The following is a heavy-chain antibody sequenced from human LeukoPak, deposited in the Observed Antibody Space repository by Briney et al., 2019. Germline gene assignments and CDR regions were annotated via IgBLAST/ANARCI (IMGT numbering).Heavy chain of an antibody. CDR2: IWSDGSNQ. J-gene: IGHJ4*02. V-gene: IGHV3-33*06. CDR1: GFTFSSSG. D-gene: IGHD3-22*01. CDR3: AKVGRSSTYYSGIDY. Sequence: GGSLRLSCAASGFTFSSSGMHWVRQAPGKGLEWVAVIWSDGSNQYYANSVKGRFTISRENSNNTLYLQMSSLRAEDTAVYYCAKVGRSSTYYSGIDYWGQGTLVIVSS.